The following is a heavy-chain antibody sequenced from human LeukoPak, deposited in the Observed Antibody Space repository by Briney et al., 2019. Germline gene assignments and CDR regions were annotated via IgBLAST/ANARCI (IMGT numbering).Heavy chain of an antibody. V-gene: IGHV1-18*01. D-gene: IGHD6-13*01. CDR3: AREGIAAAGTQDLYYYYYGMDV. CDR2: IRAYNGNT. J-gene: IGHJ6*02. CDR1: GYTFTSYG. Sequence: ASVKASCKASGYTFTSYGISWVRQAPGQGLEWMGWIRAYNGNTNYAHKLQGRVTMTTDTSTSTAYMELRSLRSDDTAVYYCAREGIAAAGTQDLYYYYYGMDVWGQGTTVTVSS.